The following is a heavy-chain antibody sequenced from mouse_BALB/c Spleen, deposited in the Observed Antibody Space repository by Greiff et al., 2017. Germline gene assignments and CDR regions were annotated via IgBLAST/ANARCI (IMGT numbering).Heavy chain of an antibody. V-gene: IGHV1S81*02. J-gene: IGHJ4*01. CDR2: INPSNGRT. Sequence: VQLQQPGAELVKPGASVKLSCKASDYTFTSYWMHWVKQRPGQGLEWIGEINPSNGRTNYNEKFKSKATLTVDKSSSTAYMQLSSLTSEDSAVYYCARSLRAMDYWGQGTSVTVSS. CDR1: DYTFTSYW. CDR3: ARSLRAMDY. D-gene: IGHD1-1*01.